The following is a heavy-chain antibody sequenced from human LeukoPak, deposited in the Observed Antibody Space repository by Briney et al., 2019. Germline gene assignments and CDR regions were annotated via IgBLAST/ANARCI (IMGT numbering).Heavy chain of an antibody. J-gene: IGHJ3*02. CDR2: TYYRSKWYN. V-gene: IGHV6-1*01. CDR3: ARADFYYGSGSYFQRGAFDI. Sequence: SQTLSLTCAISGDSVSSNSAAWNWIRQSPSRGLEWLGRTYYRSKWYNDYAVSVKSRITINPDTSKNQFSLQLNSVTPEDTAVYYSARADFYYGSGSYFQRGAFDIWGQGTMVTVSS. CDR1: GDSVSSNSAA. D-gene: IGHD3-10*01.